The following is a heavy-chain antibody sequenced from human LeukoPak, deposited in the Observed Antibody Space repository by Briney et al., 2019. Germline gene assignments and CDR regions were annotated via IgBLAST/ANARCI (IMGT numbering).Heavy chain of an antibody. CDR2: IWYDGSNK. CDR1: GFTFSSYG. CDR3: AREGGAVAGTFDY. V-gene: IGHV3-33*01. D-gene: IGHD6-19*01. Sequence: GGSLRLSCAASGFTFSSYGMHWVRQAPGKGLEWVAVIWYDGSNKYYADSVKGRFTISRDNSKNTLYLQMNSLRAEDTAVYYCAREGGAVAGTFDYWGQGNLVTVSS. J-gene: IGHJ4*02.